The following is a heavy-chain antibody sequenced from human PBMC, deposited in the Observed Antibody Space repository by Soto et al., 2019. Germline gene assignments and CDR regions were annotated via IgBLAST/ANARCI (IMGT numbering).Heavy chain of an antibody. CDR3: ARVPRGETYCGGACYYYYGMDV. Sequence: QVQLVQSGAEVKKPGSSVKVSCKASGGTFSSYAISWVRQAPGQGLEWMGGIIPIFGTANYAQKFQGRVTITADESTSTAYMERSSLRSEDPAVYYCARVPRGETYCGGACYYYYGMDVWGQGTTVTVSS. V-gene: IGHV1-69*01. CDR1: GGTFSSYA. CDR2: IIPIFGTA. D-gene: IGHD2-21*02. J-gene: IGHJ6*02.